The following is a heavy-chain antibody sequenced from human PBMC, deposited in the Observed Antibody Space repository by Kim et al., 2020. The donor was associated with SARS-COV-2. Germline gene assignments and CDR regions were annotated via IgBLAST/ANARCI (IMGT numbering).Heavy chain of an antibody. D-gene: IGHD6-13*01. Sequence: AAPVKGRLTSSRDDSKNTLYRQMNSLKTEDTAVYYCTTDLAAAAGNWFDPWGQGTLVTVSS. J-gene: IGHJ5*02. CDR3: TTDLAAAAGNWFDP. V-gene: IGHV3-15*01.